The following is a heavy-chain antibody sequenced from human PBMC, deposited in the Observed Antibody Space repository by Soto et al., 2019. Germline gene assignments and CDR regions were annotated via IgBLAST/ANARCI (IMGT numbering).Heavy chain of an antibody. CDR2: MSGSGNRT. V-gene: IGHV3-23*01. CDR3: ARAQYYSDSTGYSKRFDY. J-gene: IGHJ4*02. CDR1: GFTFTSYA. Sequence: GGSLRLSCTSSGFTFTSYALSWVRQAPGKTLEWLATMSGSGNRTYYADSVKGRHTLSRDSSKNTLSLLMSSLRAEDTALYYCARAQYYSDSTGYSKRFDYWGRGNLVTVSS. D-gene: IGHD3-22*01.